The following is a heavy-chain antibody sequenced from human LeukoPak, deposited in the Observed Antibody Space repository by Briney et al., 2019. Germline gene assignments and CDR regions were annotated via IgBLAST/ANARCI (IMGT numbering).Heavy chain of an antibody. CDR1: GGSISSSNW. Sequence: SETLSLTCAVSGGSISSSNWWSWVRQPPGKGLEWIGEIYHSGSTNYNPSLKSRVTISVDASRNQFSLRLTSVTAADTAVYYCARIPYYYDYEYDTYLDYWGQGSLVIVSS. D-gene: IGHD3-22*01. J-gene: IGHJ4*02. CDR2: IYHSGST. CDR3: ARIPYYYDYEYDTYLDY. V-gene: IGHV4-4*02.